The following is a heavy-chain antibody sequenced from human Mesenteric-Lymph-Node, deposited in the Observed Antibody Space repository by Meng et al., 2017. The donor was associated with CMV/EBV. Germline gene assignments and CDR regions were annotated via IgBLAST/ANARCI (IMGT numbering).Heavy chain of an antibody. CDR2: INYSGST. J-gene: IGHJ4*02. CDR3: ARGVGGGL. CDR1: GGSIGSYY. D-gene: IGHD1-26*01. V-gene: IGHV4-59*01. Sequence: SETLSLTCAVSGGSIGSYYWNWIRQSPDKGLEWIGYINYSGSTTYNPSLKSRVTISVDTSKNQFSLRLTSVTAADTAVYYCARGVGGGLWGQGTLVTVSS.